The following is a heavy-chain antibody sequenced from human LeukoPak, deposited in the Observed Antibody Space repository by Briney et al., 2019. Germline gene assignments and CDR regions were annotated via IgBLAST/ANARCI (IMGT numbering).Heavy chain of an antibody. Sequence: PGGSLRLPCAASGFTFDDYGMSWVRQAPGKGLEWVSGINLSSSSRGYADSVKGRFTISRDSAKKFLYLQMNTLRVEDTALYYCARVDRSADYSLDYWGQGSLVTVSS. CDR1: GFTFDDYG. V-gene: IGHV3-20*04. D-gene: IGHD3-22*01. J-gene: IGHJ4*02. CDR3: ARVDRSADYSLDY. CDR2: INLSSSSR.